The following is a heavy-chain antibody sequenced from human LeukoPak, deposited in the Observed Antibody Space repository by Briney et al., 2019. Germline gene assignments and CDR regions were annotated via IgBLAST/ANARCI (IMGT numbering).Heavy chain of an antibody. CDR1: GGSISSDDDY. CDR2: IYYSGST. CDR3: ARAETPRNSYGYLDY. D-gene: IGHD5-18*01. V-gene: IGHV4-31*03. J-gene: IGHJ4*02. Sequence: SQTLSLTCTVSGGSISSDDDYWSWIRQHPGKGLEWIGYIYYSGSTYYNPSLKSRVTISIDTSKNQFSLKLSSVTAADTAVYYCARAETPRNSYGYLDYWGQGTLVTVSS.